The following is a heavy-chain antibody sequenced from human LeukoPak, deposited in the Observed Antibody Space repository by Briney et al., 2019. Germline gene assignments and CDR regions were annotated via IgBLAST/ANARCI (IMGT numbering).Heavy chain of an antibody. D-gene: IGHD4-17*01. CDR3: ARVHWYGLQLRFDP. V-gene: IGHV4-59*11. CDR1: GGSISSHY. CDR2: IYYSGST. Sequence: SETLSLTCTVSGGSISSHYWSWIRQPPGKGLEWIGYIYYSGSTNYNPSLKSRVTISVDTSKNQLSLKLSSVTAADTAVYYCARVHWYGLQLRFDPWGQGTLVTVSS. J-gene: IGHJ5*02.